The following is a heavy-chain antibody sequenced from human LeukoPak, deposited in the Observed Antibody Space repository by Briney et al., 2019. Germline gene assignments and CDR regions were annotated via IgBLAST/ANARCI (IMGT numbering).Heavy chain of an antibody. CDR3: ARGPYPGQQLVRRNWFDP. CDR1: GYTFTGYY. D-gene: IGHD6-13*01. J-gene: IGHJ5*02. V-gene: IGHV1-2*04. Sequence: ASVKVSCKASGYTFTGYYMHWVRQAPGQELEWMGWINPNSGGTNYAQKFQGWVTMTRDTSISTAYMELSRLRSDDTAVYYCARGPYPGQQLVRRNWFDPWGQGTLVTVSS. CDR2: INPNSGGT.